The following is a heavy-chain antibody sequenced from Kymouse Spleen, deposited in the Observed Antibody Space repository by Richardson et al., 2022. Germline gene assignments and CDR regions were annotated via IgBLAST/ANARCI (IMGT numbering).Heavy chain of an antibody. V-gene: IGHV3-13*01. Sequence: EVQLVESGGGLVQPGGSLRLSCAASGFTFSSYDMHWVRQATGKGLEWVSAIGTAGDTYYPGSVKGRFTISRENAKNSLYLQMNSLRAGDTAVYYCARDRGGSLSGMDVWGQGTTVTVSS. J-gene: IGHJ6*02. D-gene: IGHD3-16*02. CDR1: GFTFSSYD. CDR2: IGTAGDT. CDR3: ARDRGGSLSGMDV.